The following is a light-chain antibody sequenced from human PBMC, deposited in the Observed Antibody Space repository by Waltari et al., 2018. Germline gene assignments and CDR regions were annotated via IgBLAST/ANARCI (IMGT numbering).Light chain of an antibody. CDR3: QQGSSFPPT. Sequence: DIQMTQSPSSVSASVGDRVTITCRASQDISNGLAWYQQKPGKGPDLLIFGAFTLQSGVPSRFSGSGSGTDFTLTISGLQPEDSATYCCQQGSSFPPTFGQGTKVEIK. V-gene: IGKV1-12*01. CDR1: QDISNG. CDR2: GAF. J-gene: IGKJ1*01.